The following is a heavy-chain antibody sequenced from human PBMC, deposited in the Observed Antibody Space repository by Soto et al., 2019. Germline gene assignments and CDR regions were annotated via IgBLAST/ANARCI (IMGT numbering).Heavy chain of an antibody. D-gene: IGHD6-13*01. CDR2: VYYSGNT. CDR3: ARKGAAASYAHYYMDV. Sequence: PSGTLSLTCTVSGGSISPYYWGGIRQPPGKGLEWIGYVYYSGNTNYNPSLESRVTISVDTSRNRFSLNLTSATAADTAVYYCARKGAAASYAHYYMDVWGRGTAVTVSS. J-gene: IGHJ6*03. V-gene: IGHV4-59*01. CDR1: GGSISPYY.